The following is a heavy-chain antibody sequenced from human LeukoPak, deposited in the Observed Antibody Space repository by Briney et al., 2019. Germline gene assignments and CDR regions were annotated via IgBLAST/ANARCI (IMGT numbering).Heavy chain of an antibody. Sequence: PSETLSLTCAVYGGSFSGYYWSWIRQPPGKGLEWIGEINHSGSTNYNPSLKSRVTISVDTSKNQFSLKLSSVTAADTAVYYCARRSSGWYSGYYYMDVWGKGTTVTISS. D-gene: IGHD6-19*01. J-gene: IGHJ6*03. CDR1: GGSFSGYY. CDR2: INHSGST. CDR3: ARRSSGWYSGYYYMDV. V-gene: IGHV4-34*01.